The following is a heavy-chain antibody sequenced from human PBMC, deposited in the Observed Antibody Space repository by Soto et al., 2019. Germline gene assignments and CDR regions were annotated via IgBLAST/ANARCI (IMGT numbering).Heavy chain of an antibody. D-gene: IGHD3-10*01. CDR3: AYSYGNAYLDY. CDR2: IYWDDDK. V-gene: IGHV2-5*02. Sequence: SGPTLVNPTQTLTLTCTFSGFSLSTSGVGVGWIRQPPGKALEWLALIYWDDDKRYSPSLKSRLTITKETSKNQLVLTMTNMDPVDTATYDCAYSYGNAYLDYWGQGTLVTVSS. J-gene: IGHJ4*02. CDR1: GFSLSTSGVG.